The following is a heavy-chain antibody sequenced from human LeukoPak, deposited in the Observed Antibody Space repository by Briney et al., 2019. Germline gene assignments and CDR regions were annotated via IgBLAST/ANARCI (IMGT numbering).Heavy chain of an antibody. J-gene: IGHJ6*03. CDR3: ARAGGTQGYYYMDV. D-gene: IGHD1-1*01. Sequence: GGSLRLSCVASGFTFSSYWMSWVRQAPGKGLEWVANIKQDGSEKYYVDSVKGRFTISRDNAKNSLYLQMNSLRAEDTAVYYCARAGGTQGYYYMDVWGKGTTVTVSS. CDR1: GFTFSSYW. V-gene: IGHV3-7*01. CDR2: IKQDGSEK.